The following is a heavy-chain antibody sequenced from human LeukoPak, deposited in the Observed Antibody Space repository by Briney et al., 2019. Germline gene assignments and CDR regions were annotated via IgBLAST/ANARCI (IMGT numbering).Heavy chain of an antibody. J-gene: IGHJ6*03. CDR3: ARCGSSWYGYYYYYYMDV. V-gene: IGHV3-7*01. Sequence: GGSLRLSCAASGFTFSSYWMSWVRQAPGKELEWVANIKQDGSEKYYVDSVKGRFTISRDNAKNSLYLQMNSLRAEDTAVYYCARCGSSWYGYYYYYYMDVWGKGTTVTVSS. CDR1: GFTFSSYW. CDR2: IKQDGSEK. D-gene: IGHD6-13*01.